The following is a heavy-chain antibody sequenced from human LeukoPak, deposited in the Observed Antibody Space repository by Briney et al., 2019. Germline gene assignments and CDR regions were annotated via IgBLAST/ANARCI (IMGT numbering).Heavy chain of an antibody. Sequence: GGSLRLSCAASGFTFSSYEMHWVRQAPGKGLEWISYISSSGSSIYYADSVEGRFTISRDNAKNSLYLQMNSLRAEDTAVYYCARDHSITTLYFDYWGQGTLVTVSS. J-gene: IGHJ4*02. CDR2: ISSSGSSI. CDR3: ARDHSITTLYFDY. D-gene: IGHD3-22*01. V-gene: IGHV3-48*03. CDR1: GFTFSSYE.